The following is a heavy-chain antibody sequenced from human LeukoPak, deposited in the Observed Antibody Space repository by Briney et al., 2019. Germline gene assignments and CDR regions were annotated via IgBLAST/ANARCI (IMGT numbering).Heavy chain of an antibody. J-gene: IGHJ3*02. CDR1: GYSFSSGYY. Sequence: SETLSLTCTVSGYSFSSGYYWAWIRPPPGKGLEWIGSIYYSGSTYYNPSLKSRVTISVDTSKNQFSLRLSSVTAADTAVYYCARDVTTRPGAFDIWGQGTMVTVSS. CDR3: ARDVTTRPGAFDI. CDR2: IYYSGST. D-gene: IGHD6-6*01. V-gene: IGHV4-38-2*02.